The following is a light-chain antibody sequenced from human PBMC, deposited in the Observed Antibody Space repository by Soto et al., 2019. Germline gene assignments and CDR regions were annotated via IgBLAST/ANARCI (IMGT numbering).Light chain of an antibody. J-gene: IGLJ2*01. CDR3: GSYAGSNDVV. Sequence: QSVLTQPPSASGSPGQSVTISCTGTSSDIGGYNFVSWYQQHPGKAPKLMIYGVSGRPSGVPDRFSGSKSGNTAFLTGSGLQAEDEDDYYGGSYAGSNDVVFGGGTKVTVL. CDR2: GVS. CDR1: SSDIGGYNF. V-gene: IGLV2-8*01.